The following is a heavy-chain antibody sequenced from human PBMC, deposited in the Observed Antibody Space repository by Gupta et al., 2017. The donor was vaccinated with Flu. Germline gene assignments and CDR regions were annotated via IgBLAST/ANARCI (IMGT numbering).Heavy chain of an antibody. CDR1: GGSISGSHYY. D-gene: IGHD4-4*01. CDR3: LTEDREGYNKIEY. Sequence: QLQLQESGPRLVKPSETLPLTCSVSGGSISGSHYYWGWVRQPPGKGLEWIATIHYTGTNYYNPALKSRVAISVDTAKKHLSLNLNYVKEEDTAVYACLTEDREGYNKIEYWGQGALVTVSS. J-gene: IGHJ4*02. V-gene: IGHV4-39*02. CDR2: IHYTGTN.